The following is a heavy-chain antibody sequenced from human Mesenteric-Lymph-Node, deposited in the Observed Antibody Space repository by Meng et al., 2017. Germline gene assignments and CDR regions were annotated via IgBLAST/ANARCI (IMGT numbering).Heavy chain of an antibody. D-gene: IGHD2-15*01. Sequence: GESLKISCAASGFTFNSYAMSWVRQAPGKGLEWVSAISGSGGSTYYTDSVKGRFTISRDNSKNTLYLQMNSLRAEDTAVYYCAKTPVGYCSGGSCYLETDNWYFDLWGRGTLVTVSS. CDR3: AKTPVGYCSGGSCYLETDNWYFDL. V-gene: IGHV3-23*01. J-gene: IGHJ2*01. CDR1: GFTFNSYA. CDR2: ISGSGGST.